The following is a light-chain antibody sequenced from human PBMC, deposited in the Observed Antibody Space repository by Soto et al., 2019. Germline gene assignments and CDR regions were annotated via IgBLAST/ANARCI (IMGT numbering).Light chain of an antibody. CDR1: QSVSSYY. CDR2: AAS. V-gene: IGKV3-20*01. J-gene: IGKJ1*01. CDR3: QQCGSSPWT. Sequence: ENVLTQFPGTLSLSPGERATLSCRASQSVSSYYLAWYQQKPGQAPRLLIYAASSRATGIPDRFSGGGSGTDFTLTISRLEPEDFAVYYCQQCGSSPWTFGQGTKVDIK.